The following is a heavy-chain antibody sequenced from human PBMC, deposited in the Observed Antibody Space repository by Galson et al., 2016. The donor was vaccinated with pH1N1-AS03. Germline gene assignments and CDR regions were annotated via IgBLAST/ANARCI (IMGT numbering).Heavy chain of an antibody. CDR2: ISFNGDRT. CDR3: AKDRSSRNVLGAYDY. V-gene: IGHV3-23*01. J-gene: IGHJ4*02. Sequence: SLRLSCAASGFTFINFAMSWVRQAPGKGLQWVSSISFNGDRTYYADSVKGRFTISRDNSKDTVFLQMNSLRADDTAVYYCAKDRSSRNVLGAYDYWGQGTL. D-gene: IGHD3-10*02. CDR1: GFTFINFA.